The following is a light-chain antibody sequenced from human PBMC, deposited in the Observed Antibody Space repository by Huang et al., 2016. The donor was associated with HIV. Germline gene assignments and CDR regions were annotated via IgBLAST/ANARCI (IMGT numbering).Light chain of an antibody. Sequence: VLLTQSPGTLSLSPGERATLSCRASQYVSSRYLAWYQQKPGQAPRLLIYGASRRATAIPDRVSGSGSGTDFTLSISRVEPEDFAVYYCQQYGSSLPWTFGQGTKVETK. V-gene: IGKV3-20*01. CDR2: GAS. CDR3: QQYGSSLPWT. CDR1: QYVSSRY. J-gene: IGKJ1*01.